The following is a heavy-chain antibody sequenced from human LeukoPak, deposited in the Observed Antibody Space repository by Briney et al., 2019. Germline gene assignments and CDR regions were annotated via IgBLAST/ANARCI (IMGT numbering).Heavy chain of an antibody. CDR3: THITVAAR. CDR1: GFTFSGSA. Sequence: GGSLKLSCAASGFTFSGSAMHWVRQASGKGLEWVGRIRHKANSYATAYAASVKGRFTISRDDSKNTAYLQMNSLKTEDTAVYYCTHITVAARWGQRTIPTVCS. D-gene: IGHD6-19*01. CDR2: IRHKANSYAT. V-gene: IGHV3-73*01. J-gene: IGHJ4*02.